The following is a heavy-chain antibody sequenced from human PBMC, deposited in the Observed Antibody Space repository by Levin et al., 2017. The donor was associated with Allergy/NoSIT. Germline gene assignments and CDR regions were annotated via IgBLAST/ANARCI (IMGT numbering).Heavy chain of an antibody. D-gene: IGHD6-19*01. V-gene: IGHV3-30-3*01. CDR1: GFTFSSYA. CDR2: ISYDGSNK. Sequence: LSLTCAASGFTFSSYAMHWVRQAPGKGLEWVAVISYDGSNKYYADSVKGRFTISRDNSKNTLYLQMNSLRAEDTAVYYCARGRAVAGSWAAFRFDPWGQGTLVTVSS. J-gene: IGHJ5*02. CDR3: ARGRAVAGSWAAFRFDP.